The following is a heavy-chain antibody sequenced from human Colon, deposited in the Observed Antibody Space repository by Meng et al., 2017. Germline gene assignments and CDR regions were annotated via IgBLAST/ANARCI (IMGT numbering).Heavy chain of an antibody. V-gene: IGHV4-30-4*01. CDR1: GGSISSADYY. D-gene: IGHD4-17*01. CDR2: IYYSGST. CDR3: ARDRKHYGERGWFDP. J-gene: IGHJ5*02. Sequence: VPLQESRPGLVQPSQTLSLTCTVTGGSISSADYYWSWIRQPPGKGLEWIGYIYYSGSTYSNASLKSRVTISIDRSKNQFSLKLSSGTAADTAVYYCARDRKHYGERGWFDPWGQGTLVTVSS.